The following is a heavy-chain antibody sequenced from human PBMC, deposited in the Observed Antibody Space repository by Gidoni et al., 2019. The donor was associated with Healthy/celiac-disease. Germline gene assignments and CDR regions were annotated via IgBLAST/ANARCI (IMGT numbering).Heavy chain of an antibody. CDR3: AKLNDDYVWGSYRPPYYFDY. Sequence: EVQLLESGGGLVQPGGSLRLSCAASGFTFSSYAMSWVRQAPGKGLEWVSAISGSGGSTYYADSVKGRFTISRDNSKNTLYLQMNSLRAEDTAVYYCAKLNDDYVWGSYRPPYYFDYWGQGTLVTVSS. V-gene: IGHV3-23*01. CDR1: GFTFSSYA. J-gene: IGHJ4*02. CDR2: ISGSGGST. D-gene: IGHD3-16*02.